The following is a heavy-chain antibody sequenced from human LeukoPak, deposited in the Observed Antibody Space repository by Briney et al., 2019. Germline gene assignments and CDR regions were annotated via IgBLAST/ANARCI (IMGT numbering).Heavy chain of an antibody. J-gene: IGHJ6*02. D-gene: IGHD6-6*01. CDR2: ISSSGSTI. V-gene: IGHV3-48*03. CDR1: GFTFSSYE. Sequence: GGSLRLSCAASGFTFSSYEMNWVRQDPGKGLEWVSYISSSGSTIYYADSVKGRFTISRDNAKNSLYLQMNSLRAEDTAVYYCAREVAARPHYYYGMDVWGQGTTVTVSS. CDR3: AREVAARPHYYYGMDV.